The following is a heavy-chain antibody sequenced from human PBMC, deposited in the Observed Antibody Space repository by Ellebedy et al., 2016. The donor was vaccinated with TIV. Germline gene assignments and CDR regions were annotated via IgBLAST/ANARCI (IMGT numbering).Heavy chain of an antibody. V-gene: IGHV3-7*03. CDR2: IKEDGSEK. CDR3: AKLAGTHLWYFDY. D-gene: IGHD2-15*01. J-gene: IGHJ4*02. Sequence: GESLKISCAASGFTFGTFWMSWVRQAPGKGLEWVANIKEDGSEKHYVDSVEGRFTISRDNSKDTLSLQMNSLRAEDTAVYYCAKLAGTHLWYFDYWGQGTLVTVSS. CDR1: GFTFGTFW.